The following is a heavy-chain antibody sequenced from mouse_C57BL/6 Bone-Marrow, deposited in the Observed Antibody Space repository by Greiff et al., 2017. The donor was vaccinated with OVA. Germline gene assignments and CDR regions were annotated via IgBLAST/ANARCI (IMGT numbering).Heavy chain of an antibody. J-gene: IGHJ2*01. D-gene: IGHD2-10*01. V-gene: IGHV14-3*01. CDR2: IDPANGNT. CDR3: ASLPPPYYFDY. Sequence: EVQLQQSVAELVRPGASVKLSCTASGFNIKNTYLHWVKQRPEQGLEWIGRIDPANGNTTYAPKFQGKATITADTSSNPAYLQLISLTSEDTASYCCASLPPPYYFDYWGQGTTLTVSS. CDR1: GFNIKNTY.